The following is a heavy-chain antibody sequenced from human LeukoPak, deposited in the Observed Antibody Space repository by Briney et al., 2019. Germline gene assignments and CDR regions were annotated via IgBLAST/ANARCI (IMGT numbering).Heavy chain of an antibody. V-gene: IGHV4-59*01. Sequence: SETLSLTCTVSGGSISSYYWSWIRQPPGKGLEWIGYIYYSGSTNYNPSLKSRVTISVDTSKNQFSLKLSSVTAADTAVYYCARGLDDSSNYYASCLYVWGQGTMVTVS. J-gene: IGHJ3*01. CDR3: ARGLDDSSNYYASCLYV. D-gene: IGHD3-22*01. CDR2: IYYSGST. CDR1: GGSISSYY.